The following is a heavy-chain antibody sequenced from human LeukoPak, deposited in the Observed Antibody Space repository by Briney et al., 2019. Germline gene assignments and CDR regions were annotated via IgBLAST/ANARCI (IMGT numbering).Heavy chain of an antibody. V-gene: IGHV4-61*02. CDR3: ARWNRSWFDP. D-gene: IGHD1-1*01. CDR2: IYTSGST. J-gene: IGHJ5*02. CDR1: GGSISSGSYY. Sequence: SETLSLTCTVSGGSISSGSYYWSWIRQPAGKGLEWIWRIYTSGSTNYNPSLKSRVTISVDTSKNQFSLKLSSVTAADTAVYYCARWNRSWFDPWGQGTLVTVSS.